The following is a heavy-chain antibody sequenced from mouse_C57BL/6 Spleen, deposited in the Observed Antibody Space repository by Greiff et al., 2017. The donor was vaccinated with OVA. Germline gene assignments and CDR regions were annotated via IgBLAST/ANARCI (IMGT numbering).Heavy chain of an antibody. CDR1: GYTFTSYW. V-gene: IGHV1-69*01. CDR3: ARGTTVADY. CDR2: IDPSDSYT. J-gene: IGHJ2*01. D-gene: IGHD1-1*01. Sequence: QVQLQQPGAELVMPGASVKLSCKASGYTFTSYWMHWVKQRPGQGLEWIGEIDPSDSYTNYNQKFKGKSTLTVDKSSSTAYMQLSSLTSEDSAVYYCARGTTVADYWGQGTTRTVSS.